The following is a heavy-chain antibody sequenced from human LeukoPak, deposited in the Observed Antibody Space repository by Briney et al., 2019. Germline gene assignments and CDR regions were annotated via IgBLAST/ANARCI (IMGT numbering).Heavy chain of an antibody. CDR3: AKGQHIVTTISQEGFEY. J-gene: IGHJ4*02. V-gene: IGHV3-21*01. CDR2: ISSSSSYI. D-gene: IGHD5-12*01. Sequence: PGGSLRLSCAASGFTFSSYSMNWVRQAPGKGLEWVSSISSSSSYIYYADSVKGRFTISRDNSRNTLYLQMNSLKTEDTAVYYCAKGQHIVTTISQEGFEYWGQGTLVTVST. CDR1: GFTFSSYS.